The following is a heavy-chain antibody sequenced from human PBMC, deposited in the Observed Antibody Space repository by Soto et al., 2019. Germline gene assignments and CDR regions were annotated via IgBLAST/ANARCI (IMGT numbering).Heavy chain of an antibody. V-gene: IGHV5-51*01. J-gene: IGHJ4*02. CDR1: GYTFSNFW. Sequence: GESLRLSCKCSGYTFSNFWIGWVRQLPGKGLEWMGIIYPGDHETRYSPSFHGKVTISADKSINTAYLQWNSLEASDTAFYFCARSPRSSPYFDYWGQGALGTVSS. CDR2: IYPGDHET. CDR3: ARSPRSSPYFDY. D-gene: IGHD6-13*01.